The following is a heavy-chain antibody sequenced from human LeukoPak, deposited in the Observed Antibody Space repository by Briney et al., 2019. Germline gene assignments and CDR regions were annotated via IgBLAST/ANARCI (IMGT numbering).Heavy chain of an antibody. V-gene: IGHV4-4*07. D-gene: IGHD3-22*01. CDR1: GGSISSYY. J-gene: IGHJ3*02. CDR2: IYTSGST. Sequence: PSETLSLTCTVSGGSISSYYWSWIRQPAGKGLEWIGRIYTSGSTNYNPSLKSRVTMSVDTSTNQFSLKLSSVTAADTAVYYCARAPMEYYYDSSGYQQYAFDIWGQGTMVTVSS. CDR3: ARAPMEYYYDSSGYQQYAFDI.